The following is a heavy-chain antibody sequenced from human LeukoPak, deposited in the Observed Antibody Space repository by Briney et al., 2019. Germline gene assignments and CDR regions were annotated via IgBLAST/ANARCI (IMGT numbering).Heavy chain of an antibody. V-gene: IGHV4-4*02. CDR2: IYQSGRT. CDR3: ARGDATGYPDY. D-gene: IGHD3-9*01. Sequence: SGTLSLTCAVSGGSISSSNWWSWVRQSPGKGLEWIGEIYQSGRTNYKPSLKSRVTISVDKSKNQLSLKLISVTAADTAVYYCARGDATGYPDYWGQGTLVTASS. CDR1: GGSISSSNW. J-gene: IGHJ4*02.